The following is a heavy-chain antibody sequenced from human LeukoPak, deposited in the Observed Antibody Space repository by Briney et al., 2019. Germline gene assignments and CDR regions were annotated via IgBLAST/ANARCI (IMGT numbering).Heavy chain of an antibody. CDR2: IKSKTDGGTT. V-gene: IGHV3-15*01. CDR1: GFTFSNAW. J-gene: IGHJ4*02. CDR3: TTDWLDYYGSGSYRNFDY. D-gene: IGHD3-10*01. Sequence: GGSLRLSCAASGFTFSNAWMSWVRQAPGKELEWVGRIKSKTDGGTTDYAAPVKGRFTISRDDSKNTLYLQMNSLKTEDTAVYYCTTDWLDYYGSGSYRNFDYWGQGTLVTVSS.